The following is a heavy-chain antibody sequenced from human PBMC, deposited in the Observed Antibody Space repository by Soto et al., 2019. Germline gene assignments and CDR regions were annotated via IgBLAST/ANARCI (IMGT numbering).Heavy chain of an antibody. CDR1: GYTLTELS. Sequence: ASVKVSCKVSGYTLTELSMHWVRQAPGKGLEWMGGFNPEDGETSYAQKFQGRVTLTKDTSITTAYMELSSLRSDDTAVYYCARGSRDYWGQGTPVTVSS. CDR2: FNPEDGET. CDR3: ARGSRDY. J-gene: IGHJ4*02. V-gene: IGHV1-24*01.